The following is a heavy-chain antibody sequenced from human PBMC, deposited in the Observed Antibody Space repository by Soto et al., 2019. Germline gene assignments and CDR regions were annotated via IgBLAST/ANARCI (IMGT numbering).Heavy chain of an antibody. D-gene: IGHD2-2*01. J-gene: IGHJ6*02. V-gene: IGHV1-2*04. CDR3: AREKDIVLVPAATPYYGIGV. CDR2: FNPNIGGT. CDR1: GYTFTGYY. Sequence: ASVKVSCKASGYTFTGYYMHWVRQAPGQGLECLGLFNPNIGGTNYAQKFQGWVTMTRDTSISTAYMELSRLRSDDTAVYYCAREKDIVLVPAATPYYGIGVWGQGTTVTVSS.